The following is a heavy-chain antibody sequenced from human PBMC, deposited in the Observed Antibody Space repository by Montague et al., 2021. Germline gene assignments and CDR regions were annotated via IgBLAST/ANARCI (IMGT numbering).Heavy chain of an antibody. CDR3: GVSPRRGGMDV. CDR1: GFTFSSYC. J-gene: IGHJ6*03. V-gene: IGHV3-7*01. Sequence: SLRLSCAASGFTFSSYCMSWVRQAPGKGLEWVANIGDDGVETYYVDSVKGRFTISRDNAKSSLYLQMNSLRAEDTAVYYCGVSPRRGGMDVWGKGTTVTVSS. CDR2: IGDDGVET. D-gene: IGHD3-10*01.